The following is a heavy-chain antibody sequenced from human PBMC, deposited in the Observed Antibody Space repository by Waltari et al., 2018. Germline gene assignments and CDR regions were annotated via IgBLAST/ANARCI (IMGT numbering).Heavy chain of an antibody. J-gene: IGHJ4*02. CDR2: SYYSGST. Sequence: QLQLQESGPGLVKPSETLSLTRTVSGSSISSRSYSWGWVRQPPGKGLEWIGSSYYSGSTYYNPSLKSRVTISLDTSKNQFSLKLGSVTAADTAVYYCARHSSSSRPNFDYWGQGTLVTVSS. CDR1: GSSISSRSYS. V-gene: IGHV4-39*01. D-gene: IGHD6-19*01. CDR3: ARHSSSSRPNFDY.